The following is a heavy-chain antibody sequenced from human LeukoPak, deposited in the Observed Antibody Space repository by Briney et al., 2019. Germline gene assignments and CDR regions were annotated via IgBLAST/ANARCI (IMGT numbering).Heavy chain of an antibody. Sequence: SETLSFTCAVYGGSFSGYYWSWIRQPPGKGLEWIGEINHSGSTNYNPSLKSRVTISVDTSKNQFSLKLSSVTAADTAVYYCAKIMTTYYWFDYWGQGTLVTVSS. V-gene: IGHV4-34*01. CDR3: AKIMTTYYWFDY. CDR2: INHSGST. J-gene: IGHJ4*02. D-gene: IGHD4-11*01. CDR1: GGSFSGYY.